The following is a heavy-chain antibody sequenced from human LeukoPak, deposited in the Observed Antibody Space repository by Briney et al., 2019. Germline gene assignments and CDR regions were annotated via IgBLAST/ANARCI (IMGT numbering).Heavy chain of an antibody. Sequence: KPSETLSLTCAVSGYSISSGYYWGWIRQPPGKGLEWIGSIYHSGITYYNPSLKSRVTISVDTSKNQFYLKLTSVTAADTAVYYCGRDRPTGYYDYWGQGTLVTVSS. V-gene: IGHV4-38-2*02. CDR3: GRDRPTGYYDY. CDR2: IYHSGIT. J-gene: IGHJ4*02. CDR1: GYSISSGYY. D-gene: IGHD3-9*01.